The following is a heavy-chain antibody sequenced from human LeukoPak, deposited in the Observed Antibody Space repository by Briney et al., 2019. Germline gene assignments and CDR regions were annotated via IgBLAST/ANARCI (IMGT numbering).Heavy chain of an antibody. CDR1: GFTFSTYW. J-gene: IGHJ4*01. CDR2: ISQDGSDT. D-gene: IGHD6-25*01. Sequence: GGSLRLSCAASGFTFSTYWMHWVRQVPGKGLMWVARISQDGSDTTYADSVKGRFTISRDNAKNTLYLQMNSLRAEDTAVYSCTRAAEKRPIDCWGQGALVTVSS. V-gene: IGHV3-74*01. CDR3: TRAAEKRPIDC.